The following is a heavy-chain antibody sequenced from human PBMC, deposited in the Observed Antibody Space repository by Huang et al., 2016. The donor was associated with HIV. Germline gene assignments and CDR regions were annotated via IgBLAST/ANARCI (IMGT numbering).Heavy chain of an antibody. Sequence: LQLQESGPGLVKSSETLSLICTVSGGSISSSRYYWGWIRQPPGKGPEWIGSIYYIGNTYYNPPLKSRVTISVDTSKNQFSLKVNSVTAADTAVYYCARHGRVAGHYYNNMDVWGRGTTVTVSS. J-gene: IGHJ6*02. CDR1: GGSISSSRYY. CDR3: ARHGRVAGHYYNNMDV. D-gene: IGHD6-19*01. CDR2: IYYIGNT. V-gene: IGHV4-39*01.